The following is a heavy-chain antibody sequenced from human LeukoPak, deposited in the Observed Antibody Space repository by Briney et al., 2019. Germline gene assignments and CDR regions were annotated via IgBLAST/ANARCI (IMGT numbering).Heavy chain of an antibody. Sequence: AASVKVSCKASGFTFTSSAMQWVRQARGQRLEWIGWIFVGSGNTNYAQKFQERVTITRDMSTSTAYMELSSLRSEDTAVYYCAAIGPNCSSTSCYNQDAFDIWGQGTMVTVSS. CDR3: AAIGPNCSSTSCYNQDAFDI. V-gene: IGHV1-58*02. D-gene: IGHD2-2*02. CDR2: IFVGSGNT. CDR1: GFTFTSSA. J-gene: IGHJ3*02.